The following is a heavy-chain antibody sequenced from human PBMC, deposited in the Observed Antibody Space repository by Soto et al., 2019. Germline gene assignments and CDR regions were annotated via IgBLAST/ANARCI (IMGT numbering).Heavy chain of an antibody. J-gene: IGHJ3*02. D-gene: IGHD3-3*01. CDR1: GFSFTTYW. Sequence: PGESLKISCKGSGFSFTTYWIAWVRQMPGKGLEWMGIIYPGDSDTRYSPSFQGQVTISADKSISTAYLQWSSLKASDTAMYYCARSPEEYECWSGYSMADAFDIWGKGTMVTVSS. CDR2: IYPGDSDT. V-gene: IGHV5-51*01. CDR3: ARSPEEYECWSGYSMADAFDI.